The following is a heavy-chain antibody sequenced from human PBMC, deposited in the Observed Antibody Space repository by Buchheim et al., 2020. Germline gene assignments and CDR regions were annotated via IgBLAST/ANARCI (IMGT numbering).Heavy chain of an antibody. J-gene: IGHJ5*02. D-gene: IGHD3-16*02. V-gene: IGHV3-30-3*01. CDR3: ARGFLGVWGSYRDRNWFDP. CDR2: ISYDGSNK. CDR1: GFTFSSYA. Sequence: QVQLVESGGGVVQPGRSLRLSCAASGFTFSSYAMHWVRQAPGKGLEWVAVISYDGSNKYYADSVKGRFTISRDNSKNTLYLQMNSLRAEDTAVYYCARGFLGVWGSYRDRNWFDPWGQGTL.